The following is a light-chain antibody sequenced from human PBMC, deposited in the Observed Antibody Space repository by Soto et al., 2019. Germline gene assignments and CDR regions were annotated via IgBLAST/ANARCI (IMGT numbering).Light chain of an antibody. CDR1: QSINSW. CDR2: KAS. J-gene: IGKJ1*01. V-gene: IGKV1-5*03. CDR3: QQHNTYWT. Sequence: DIQMTQAPSTLSASVGDRVTITCRASQSINSWLAWYQQKPGKAPKLLIYKASTLESGVPSRFSGSGSGTEFSLTISSLHPDDFATYYCQQHNTYWTFGQGTKVEIK.